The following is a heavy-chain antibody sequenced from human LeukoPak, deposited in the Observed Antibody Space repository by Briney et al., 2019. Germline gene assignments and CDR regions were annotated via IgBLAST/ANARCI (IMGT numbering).Heavy chain of an antibody. J-gene: IGHJ4*02. V-gene: IGHV3-21*01. D-gene: IGHD3-10*01. CDR2: ISSSSTYI. CDR3: AKASYGSGSYRLDY. Sequence: GGSLRLSCAASGFTFSSYSMNWVRQAPGKGLEWVSSISSSSTYIYYADSLKGRFTISRDNAKSSLYLQMNSLRAEDTAVYYCAKASYGSGSYRLDYWGQGTLVTVSS. CDR1: GFTFSSYS.